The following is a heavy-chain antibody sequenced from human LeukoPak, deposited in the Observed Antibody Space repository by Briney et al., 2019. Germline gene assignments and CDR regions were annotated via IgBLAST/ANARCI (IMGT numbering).Heavy chain of an antibody. D-gene: IGHD6-19*01. CDR2: INGDGSST. Sequence: GGSLRLSCAASGFTFSSYWMHWVRQAPGKGLVWVSRINGDGSSTTYADSVKGRFTISRDNAKNTLYLQMNSLRAEDTAVYYCARGADTGYSSDSWGQGTLVTVSS. CDR1: GFTFSSYW. V-gene: IGHV3-74*01. J-gene: IGHJ5*02. CDR3: ARGADTGYSSDS.